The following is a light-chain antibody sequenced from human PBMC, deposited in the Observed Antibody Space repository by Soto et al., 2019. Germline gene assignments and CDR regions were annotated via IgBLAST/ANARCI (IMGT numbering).Light chain of an antibody. CDR3: SSYTSSSNLL. Sequence: QSVLTQPASVSGSPGQSITISCTGTSSDVGGYNYVSWYQEYPGKAPKLMIYEVSNRPSGVSNRFSGSKSGNTASLTISGLQAEDEADYYCSSYTSSSNLLFGGGTKLTVL. V-gene: IGLV2-14*01. J-gene: IGLJ2*01. CDR2: EVS. CDR1: SSDVGGYNY.